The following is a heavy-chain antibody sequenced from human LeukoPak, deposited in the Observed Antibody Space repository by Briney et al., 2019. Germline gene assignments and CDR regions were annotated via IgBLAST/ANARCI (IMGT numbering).Heavy chain of an antibody. J-gene: IGHJ4*02. CDR1: GGSFNGYY. CDR2: INHSGST. Sequence: SETLSLTCAAYGGSFNGYYWSWIRQSPGKGLEWIGEINHSGSTNYNPSLKSRVTISVDPSKNQFSLRLSSVTAADTAVYYCARGRIKYGSSGLVYWGQGTLVTVSS. V-gene: IGHV4-34*01. D-gene: IGHD6-6*01. CDR3: ARGRIKYGSSGLVY.